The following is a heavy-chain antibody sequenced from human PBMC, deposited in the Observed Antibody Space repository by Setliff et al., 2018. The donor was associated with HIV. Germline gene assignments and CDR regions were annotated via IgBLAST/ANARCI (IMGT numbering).Heavy chain of an antibody. CDR3: AREADGIDF. D-gene: IGHD2-15*01. J-gene: IGHJ4*02. CDR1: GGSITSSTYY. Sequence: ETLSLTCTVSGGSITSSTYYWGWIRQPPGKGLEWIGTVHYTGNTYHNPSLKSRVTISVEVSKNQISLKLTAVTAADSAVYYCAREADGIDFWGQGILVTVSS. V-gene: IGHV4-39*02. CDR2: VHYTGNT.